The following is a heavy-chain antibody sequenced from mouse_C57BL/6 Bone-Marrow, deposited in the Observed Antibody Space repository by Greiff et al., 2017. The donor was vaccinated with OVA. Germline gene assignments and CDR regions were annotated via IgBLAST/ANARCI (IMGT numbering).Heavy chain of an antibody. CDR2: LAPANGDT. Sequence: VQLQQSGAELVRPGASVKLSCTASGFNIKDDYMHWVKQRPEQGLEWLGWLAPANGDTEYASKFQGKATITADTSSNTAYLQLSSLTSEDTAVYDCTPVYDGYYWYFDVWGTGTTVTVSS. CDR3: TPVYDGYYWYFDV. CDR1: GFNIKDDY. V-gene: IGHV14-4*01. D-gene: IGHD2-3*01. J-gene: IGHJ1*03.